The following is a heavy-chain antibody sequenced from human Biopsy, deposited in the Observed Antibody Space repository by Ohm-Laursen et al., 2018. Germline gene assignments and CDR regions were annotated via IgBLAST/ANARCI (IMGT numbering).Heavy chain of an antibody. Sequence: PSQTLSLTCTVSGDSISTYYWSWIRQPPGKGLQWIGYIYYTGNTDYNPSLQSRVTISVDTSKNHFSLRLRSMTPADTAMYYCARDRGYYSDRTVSGYFDLWGRGTLVTVSS. CDR2: IYYTGNT. CDR1: GDSISTYY. J-gene: IGHJ2*01. CDR3: ARDRGYYSDRTVSGYFDL. D-gene: IGHD3-22*01. V-gene: IGHV4-59*01.